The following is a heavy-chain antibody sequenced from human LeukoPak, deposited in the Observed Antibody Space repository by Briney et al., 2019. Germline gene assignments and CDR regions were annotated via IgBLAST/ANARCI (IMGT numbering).Heavy chain of an antibody. CDR2: ISPSGGST. J-gene: IGHJ4*02. CDR1: GYTFTSNY. Sequence: ASVKVSCKAFGYTFTSNYMHWVRQAPGQGPEWMGVISPSGGSTTYAQKFQGRVTLTRDMSTSTDYLELSSLRSEDTAVYYCASTLDGDGYNPFDYWGQGTLVTVSS. D-gene: IGHD5-24*01. V-gene: IGHV1-46*01. CDR3: ASTLDGDGYNPFDY.